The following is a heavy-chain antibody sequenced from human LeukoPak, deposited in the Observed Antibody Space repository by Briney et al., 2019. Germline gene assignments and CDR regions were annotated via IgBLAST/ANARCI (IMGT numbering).Heavy chain of an antibody. Sequence: PGGSLRLSCAASGFTFSSYAMHWVRQAPGKGLEWLAVISYDGSNKYYADSVKGRFTISRDNSKNTLYLQMNSLRAEDTAVYYCARVNFPFTLRRIYGMDVWGQGTTVTVSS. CDR1: GFTFSSYA. CDR3: ARVNFPFTLRRIYGMDV. V-gene: IGHV3-30-3*01. D-gene: IGHD2/OR15-2a*01. J-gene: IGHJ6*02. CDR2: ISYDGSNK.